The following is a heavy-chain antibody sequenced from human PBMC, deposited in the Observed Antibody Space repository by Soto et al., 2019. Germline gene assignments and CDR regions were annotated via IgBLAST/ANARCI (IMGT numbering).Heavy chain of an antibody. CDR3: VRVGVGIGNHFDS. Sequence: SETLSLTCSISNGSISGFYWTWIRQPPGKILEWIGYIHYSGRTDYNPSLTSRATMSVDTSKNQFSLNLKSITAADTAVYYCVRVGVGIGNHFDSWGRGTLVTVSS. D-gene: IGHD1-26*01. V-gene: IGHV4-59*12. J-gene: IGHJ4*02. CDR1: NGSISGFY. CDR2: IHYSGRT.